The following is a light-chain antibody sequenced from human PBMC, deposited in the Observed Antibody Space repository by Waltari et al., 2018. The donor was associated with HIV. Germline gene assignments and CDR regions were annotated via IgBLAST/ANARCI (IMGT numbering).Light chain of an antibody. CDR1: SSDVGGYNF. CDR2: DVF. J-gene: IGLJ3*02. V-gene: IGLV2-23*02. CDR3: CSYAGSRTWV. Sequence: QSALTQPASVSGSPGQSITVSCTGTSSDVGGYNFVSWYQQHPGKAPKLIIFDVFKRPAGVSERCSGSRSCNTASLTVSGLQAEDEADYYCCSYAGSRTWVFGGGTALTVL.